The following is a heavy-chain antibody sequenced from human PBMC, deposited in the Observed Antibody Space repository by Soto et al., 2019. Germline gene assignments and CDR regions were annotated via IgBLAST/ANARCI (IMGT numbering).Heavy chain of an antibody. CDR3: ARSTVLGYSYGTFDY. J-gene: IGHJ4*02. CDR1: GGSISSSSYY. CDR2: IYYSGST. V-gene: IGHV4-39*01. D-gene: IGHD5-18*01. Sequence: PSETLSLTCTVSGGSISSSSYYWGWIRQPPGKGLEWIGSIYYSGSTYYNPSLKSRVTISVDTSKNQFSLKLSSVTAADTAVYYCARSTVLGYSYGTFDYWGQGTLVTVSS.